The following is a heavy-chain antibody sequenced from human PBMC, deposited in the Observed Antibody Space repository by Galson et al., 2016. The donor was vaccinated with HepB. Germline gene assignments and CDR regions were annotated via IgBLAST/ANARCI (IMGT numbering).Heavy chain of an antibody. J-gene: IGHJ4*02. D-gene: IGHD2-8*02. V-gene: IGHV3-23*01. CDR3: AKALAPYCSGGSCFRGFDS. CDR1: GFIFSTYA. Sequence: SLRLSCAASGFIFSTYAMNWVRQAPGKGLELVSGITGGGGTTHYADSVKGRFTISRDNSESTLHLQMNSLRAEDTAIYFCAKALAPYCSGGSCFRGFDSWGRGTLVTVSS. CDR2: ITGGGGTT.